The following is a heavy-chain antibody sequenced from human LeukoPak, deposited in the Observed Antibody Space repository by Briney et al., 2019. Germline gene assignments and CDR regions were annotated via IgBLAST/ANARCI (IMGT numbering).Heavy chain of an antibody. D-gene: IGHD5-12*01. CDR1: GYTFTGYY. Sequence: ASVKVSCKASGYTFTGYYMHWVRQAPGQGLEWMGWINPNSGGTNYARKFQGRVTMTRDTSISTAYMELSRLRSDDTAVYYCARGRRDGYNKWFDPWGQGTLVTVSS. J-gene: IGHJ5*02. V-gene: IGHV1-2*02. CDR2: INPNSGGT. CDR3: ARGRRDGYNKWFDP.